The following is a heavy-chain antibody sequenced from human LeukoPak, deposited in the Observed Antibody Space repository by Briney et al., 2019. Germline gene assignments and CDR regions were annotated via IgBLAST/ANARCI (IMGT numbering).Heavy chain of an antibody. Sequence: GASVKVSCTASGYSFTTSGITWVRQASGQGLEWLGWISPYNGATKYAQKVQGRVTMTADTSTSTAYMELRSLKSDDTAVYYCARGGGVTAFDPWGQGTLVTVSS. D-gene: IGHD2-21*02. CDR2: ISPYNGAT. J-gene: IGHJ5*02. V-gene: IGHV1-18*04. CDR1: GYSFTTSG. CDR3: ARGGGVTAFDP.